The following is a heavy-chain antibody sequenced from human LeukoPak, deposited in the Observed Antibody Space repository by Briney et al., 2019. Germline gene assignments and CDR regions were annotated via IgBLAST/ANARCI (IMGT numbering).Heavy chain of an antibody. Sequence: ASVKVSCKVSGYTLTELSMHWLRQAPGKGLEWMGGFDPEDGETIYAQKFQGRVTMTEDTSTDTAYMELSSLRSEDTAVYYCATSAAVGYYYYMDVWGKGTTVTVSS. CDR3: ATSAAVGYYYYMDV. J-gene: IGHJ6*03. CDR1: GYTLTELS. V-gene: IGHV1-24*01. CDR2: FDPEDGET. D-gene: IGHD6-25*01.